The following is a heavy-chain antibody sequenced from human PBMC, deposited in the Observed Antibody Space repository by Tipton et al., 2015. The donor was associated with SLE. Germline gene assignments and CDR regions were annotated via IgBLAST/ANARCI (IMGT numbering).Heavy chain of an antibody. CDR2: INWNSGSI. J-gene: IGHJ3*02. CDR3: NAFYAVRGAFDI. D-gene: IGHD3-16*01. Sequence: SLRLSCAASGFTFNDYAMHWVRQAPGKGLEWVSSINWNSGSIDYADSVKGRFTISRDNSKNTLYLQMNSLRAEDTAVYYCNAFYAVRGAFDIWGQGTMVTVSS. CDR1: GFTFNDYA. V-gene: IGHV3-9*01.